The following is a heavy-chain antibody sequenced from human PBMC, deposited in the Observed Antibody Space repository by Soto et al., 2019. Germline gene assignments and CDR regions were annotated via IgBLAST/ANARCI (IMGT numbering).Heavy chain of an antibody. D-gene: IGHD6-6*01. V-gene: IGHV4-34*01. CDR3: ARRFSEYSSSSGTTNWFDP. CDR2: INHSGST. CDR1: GGSFSGYY. J-gene: IGHJ5*02. Sequence: QVQLQQWGAGLLKPSETLSLTCAVYGGSFSGYYWSWIRQPPGKGLEWIGEINHSGSTNYNPSLKSRVTISVGTSKNQFSLKLSSVTAADTAVYYCARRFSEYSSSSGTTNWFDPWGQGTLVTVSS.